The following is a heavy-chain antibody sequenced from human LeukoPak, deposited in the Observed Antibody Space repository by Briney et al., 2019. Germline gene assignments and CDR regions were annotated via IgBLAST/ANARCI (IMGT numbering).Heavy chain of an antibody. D-gene: IGHD2-21*01. J-gene: IGHJ4*02. Sequence: GGSLRLSCAASGFTFSSYAMNWVRQAPGKGLEWVSTISNSAATTYYADFVKGRFTISRDNSKNTLYLQMNGLRAEDTAVYYCTKSLSECGYWGQGTLVTVSS. CDR1: GFTFSSYA. CDR3: TKSLSECGY. CDR2: ISNSAATT. V-gene: IGHV3-23*01.